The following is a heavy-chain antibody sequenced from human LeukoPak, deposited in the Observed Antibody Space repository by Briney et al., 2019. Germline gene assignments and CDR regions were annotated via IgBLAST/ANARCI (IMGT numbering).Heavy chain of an antibody. CDR2: ISGSGGST. V-gene: IGHV3-23*01. D-gene: IGHD6-19*01. CDR1: GFTFSSYA. CDR3: AKDLYSLVYGYSSGQFDY. Sequence: GGSLRLSCAASGFTFSSYAMSWVRQAPGKGLEWVSAISGSGGSTYYADSVKGRFTISRDNSKNTLYLQMNSLRAEDTAVYYCAKDLYSLVYGYSSGQFDYWGQGTLVTVSS. J-gene: IGHJ4*02.